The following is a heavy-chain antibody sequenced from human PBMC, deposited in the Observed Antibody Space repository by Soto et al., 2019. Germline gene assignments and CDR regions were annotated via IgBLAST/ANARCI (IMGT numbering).Heavy chain of an antibody. J-gene: IGHJ3*02. V-gene: IGHV3-74*01. CDR1: GFTFDYYW. CDR3: VRVLKSIGWDNDVFDI. CDR2: IDTYGSAT. Sequence: GGSLRLSCAASGFTFDYYWMHWVRQAPGRGLVWVSRIDTYGSATKYADSVEGRFSISKDNAGNTLYLQMNNLRADDTAVYYCVRVLKSIGWDNDVFDIWGQGTMVTVSS. D-gene: IGHD6-19*01.